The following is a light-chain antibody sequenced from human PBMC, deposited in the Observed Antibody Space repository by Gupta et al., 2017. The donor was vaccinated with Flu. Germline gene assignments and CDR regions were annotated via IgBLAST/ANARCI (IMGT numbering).Light chain of an antibody. CDR1: SANVGNNY. CDR3: AAWDDSLNGVV. CDR2: RSN. Sequence: QSVLTQPPSVSGTPAPRVTISCSGGSANVGNNYVYWYRHFPRASPKLLLFRSNQRPSGVSDRFSGSKSGTSASLAISGLRSEDEADYSCAAWDDSLNGVVFGGGTKLTVL. V-gene: IGLV1-47*01. J-gene: IGLJ2*01.